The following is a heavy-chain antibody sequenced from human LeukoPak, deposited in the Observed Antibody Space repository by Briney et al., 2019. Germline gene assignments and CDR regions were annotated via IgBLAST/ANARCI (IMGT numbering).Heavy chain of an antibody. V-gene: IGHV3-66*02. J-gene: IGHJ4*02. CDR3: ARDSPSRGWPLDY. CDR1: GFTVSSNY. D-gene: IGHD6-19*01. Sequence: PGGSLRLSCAASGFTVSSNYMSWVRQAPGKGLEWVSVIYSGGSTYYADSVKGRFTISRDNSKNTLYLQMNSLRAEDTAVYCCARDSPSRGWPLDYWGQGTLVTVSS. CDR2: IYSGGST.